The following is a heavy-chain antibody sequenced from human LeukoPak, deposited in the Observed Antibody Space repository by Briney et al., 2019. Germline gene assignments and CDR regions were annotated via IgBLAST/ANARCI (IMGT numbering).Heavy chain of an antibody. J-gene: IGHJ4*02. Sequence: GGSLRLSCAASGFTFRSYGMHWVRQAPGKGLEWMAFVRDDGSTKYYADSVKGRFTISRDNSKSTLFLQMNSLRAEDTAVYYCARFVVVVAATDYWGQGTLVTVSS. D-gene: IGHD2-15*01. V-gene: IGHV3-30*02. CDR3: ARFVVVVAATDY. CDR1: GFTFRSYG. CDR2: VRDDGSTK.